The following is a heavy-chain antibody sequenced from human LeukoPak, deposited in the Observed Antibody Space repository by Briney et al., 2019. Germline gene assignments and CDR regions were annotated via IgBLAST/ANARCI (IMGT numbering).Heavy chain of an antibody. J-gene: IGHJ4*02. CDR1: GFTFSSYG. CDR3: ATNIWVYPPGFDY. Sequence: GGSLRLSCAASGFTFSSYGMHWVRQAPGKGLEWVAFIRYDGSNKYYADSVKGRFTISRDNSKNTLYLQMNSLRAEDTAVYYCATNIWVYPPGFDYWGQGTLVTVSS. D-gene: IGHD6-13*01. V-gene: IGHV3-30*02. CDR2: IRYDGSNK.